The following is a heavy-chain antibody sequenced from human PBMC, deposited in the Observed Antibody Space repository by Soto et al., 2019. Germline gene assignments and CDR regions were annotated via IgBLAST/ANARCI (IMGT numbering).Heavy chain of an antibody. D-gene: IGHD3-10*01. J-gene: IGHJ5*02. Sequence: PSETLSLTCTVSGETISKYYLSWIRQPPGKGLEWIGYIYYSGSTNSNNPSLKSRVAISVDTSKNEFSLKLSSVTAADTAVYYCARHSSGTSFDPWGQGTLVTVS. CDR3: ARHSSGTSFDP. CDR1: GETISKYY. V-gene: IGHV4-59*08. CDR2: IYYSGST.